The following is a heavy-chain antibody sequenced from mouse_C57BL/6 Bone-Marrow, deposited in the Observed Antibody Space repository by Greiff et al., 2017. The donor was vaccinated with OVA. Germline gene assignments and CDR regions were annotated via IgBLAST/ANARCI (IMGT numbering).Heavy chain of an antibody. CDR3: ARSPYSNYEAWFAY. D-gene: IGHD2-5*01. CDR2: IRNKANGYTT. CDR1: GFTFTDYY. V-gene: IGHV7-3*01. J-gene: IGHJ3*01. Sequence: EVKLVESGGGLVQPGGSLSLSCAASGFTFTDYYMSWVRQPPGKALEWLGFIRNKANGYTTEYSASVKGRFTISRDNSQSILYLQMNALRAEDSATYYCARSPYSNYEAWFAYWGQGTLVTVSA.